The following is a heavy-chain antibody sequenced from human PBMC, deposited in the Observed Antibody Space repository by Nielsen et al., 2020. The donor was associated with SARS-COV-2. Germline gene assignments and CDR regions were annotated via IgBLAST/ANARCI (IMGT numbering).Heavy chain of an antibody. J-gene: IGHJ5*02. CDR1: GGSFSGYY. Sequence: SETLSLTCAVYGGSFSGYYWSWIRQHPGKGLEWIGDRAYSGNTYYNPSLKSRLSIYVDTSKNLFSLRLTSVTTADTATYYCARGNGWFDPWGQGTRVTVSS. D-gene: IGHD2-8*01. CDR3: ARGNGWFDP. V-gene: IGHV4-34*01. CDR2: RAYSGNT.